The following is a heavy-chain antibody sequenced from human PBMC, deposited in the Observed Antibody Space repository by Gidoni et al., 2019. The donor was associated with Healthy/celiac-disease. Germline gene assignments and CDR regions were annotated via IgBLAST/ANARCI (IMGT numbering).Heavy chain of an antibody. D-gene: IGHD3-10*01. CDR2: IYTSGST. J-gene: IGHJ4*02. CDR3: ARDRSYYYGSGRGHFDY. V-gene: IGHV4-4*07. CDR1: GCSLSSYY. Sequence: QVQLQESGPGLVKPSATLSLTCTVSGCSLSSYYWSWIRQPAGKGLEWIGRIYTSGSTTYNPSLKSRVTMSVDTSKNQFSLKLSAVTAADTAVYYCARDRSYYYGSGRGHFDYWGQGTLVTVSS.